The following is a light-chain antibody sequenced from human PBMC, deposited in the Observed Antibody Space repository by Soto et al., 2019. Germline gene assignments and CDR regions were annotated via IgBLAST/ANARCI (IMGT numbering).Light chain of an antibody. V-gene: IGLV2-14*01. CDR1: NSDVGGYNY. J-gene: IGLJ3*02. CDR3: SSYTTSTTWV. CDR2: EVS. Sequence: QSALTQPASVSGSPGQSIAISCTGTNSDVGGYNYVSWYQHHPGKAPKLMIYEVSNRPSGVSNRFSGSKSGNTASLTISGLQAEDDADYYCSSYTTSTTWVFGGGTKLTVL.